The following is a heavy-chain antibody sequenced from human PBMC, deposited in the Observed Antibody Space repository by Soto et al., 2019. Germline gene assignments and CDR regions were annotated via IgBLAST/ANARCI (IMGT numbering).Heavy chain of an antibody. Sequence: PSETLSLTCTVSDGSIGNYYWTWIRQSPEKGLEWIGYIFYIGSTNYNTALKRRVTISEDRSKNLVFLTLRSVTAADTVVYVCVRSVSSSRFDRWGQGTLVTVSS. CDR2: IFYIGST. J-gene: IGHJ5*02. CDR1: DGSIGNYY. V-gene: IGHV4-59*03. CDR3: VRSVSSSRFDR.